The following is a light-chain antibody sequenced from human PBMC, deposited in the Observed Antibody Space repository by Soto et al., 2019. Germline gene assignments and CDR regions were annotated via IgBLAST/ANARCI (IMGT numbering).Light chain of an antibody. Sequence: EIVLTQSPGTLSLSPGERATLSCRASQSVSSYLAWYQQKPGQAPRLLIYGASSRATGIPDRFSGGGSGTDFTLTISRLEPEDFAVYYCQQYGSSPPRIIFGQGTRLEIK. J-gene: IGKJ5*01. CDR1: QSVSSY. V-gene: IGKV3-20*01. CDR2: GAS. CDR3: QQYGSSPPRII.